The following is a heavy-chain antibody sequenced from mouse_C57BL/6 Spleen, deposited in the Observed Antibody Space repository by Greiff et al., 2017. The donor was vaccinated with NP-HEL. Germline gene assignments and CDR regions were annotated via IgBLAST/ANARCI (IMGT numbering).Heavy chain of an antibody. D-gene: IGHD1-1*01. Sequence: EVQLQQSGPELVKPGASVKIPCKASGYTFTDYNMDWVKQSHGKSLEWIGDINPNNGGTIYNQKFKGKATLTVDKSSSTAYMELRSLTSEDTAVYYCARDYGSSYLTWFAYWGQGTLVTVSA. V-gene: IGHV1-18*01. CDR1: GYTFTDYN. CDR3: ARDYGSSYLTWFAY. CDR2: INPNNGGT. J-gene: IGHJ3*01.